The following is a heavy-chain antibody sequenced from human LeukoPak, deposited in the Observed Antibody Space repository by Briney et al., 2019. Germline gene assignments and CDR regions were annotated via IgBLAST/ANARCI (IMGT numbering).Heavy chain of an antibody. D-gene: IGHD3-10*01. V-gene: IGHV4-59*01. CDR3: ARERSIWFGELVVFDP. J-gene: IGHJ5*02. CDR1: GVSISSYY. Sequence: PSETLSLTCTVSGVSISSYYWSWIRQPPGKGLEWIGYIYYSGSTNYNPSLKSRVTISVDTSKNQFSLKLSSVTAADTAVYYCARERSIWFGELVVFDPWGQGTLVTVSS. CDR2: IYYSGST.